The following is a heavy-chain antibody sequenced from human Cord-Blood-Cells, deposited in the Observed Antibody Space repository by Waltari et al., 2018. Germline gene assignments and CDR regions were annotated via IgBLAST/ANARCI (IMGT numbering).Heavy chain of an antibody. J-gene: IGHJ6*03. CDR3: ARESGQLGGIYYYYYMDV. Sequence: QVQLQESGPGLVKPSETLSLTCTVSGGSISSYYWSWIRQPPGKGLEWIGYIYYRGSTNYNPSLKSRVTISVDTSKNQFSLKLSSVTAADTAVYYCARESGQLGGIYYYYYMDVWGKGTTVTVSS. CDR2: IYYRGST. D-gene: IGHD6-13*01. CDR1: GGSISSYY. V-gene: IGHV4-59*12.